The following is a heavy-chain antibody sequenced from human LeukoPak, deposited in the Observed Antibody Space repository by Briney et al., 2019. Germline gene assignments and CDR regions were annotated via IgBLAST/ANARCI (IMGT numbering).Heavy chain of an antibody. CDR2: IDRSGVT. CDR1: GYSFTSYW. Sequence: GESLKISCKGSGYSFTSYWIGWVRQMPGKGLEWVSVIDRSGVTHYADSVKGRFTISRDNSKNTLYLQMNSLRAEDTGVYYCAKDYRAHPLRPNWLDPWGQGTRVTVST. D-gene: IGHD1-26*01. V-gene: IGHV3-53*01. CDR3: AKDYRAHPLRPNWLDP. J-gene: IGHJ5*02.